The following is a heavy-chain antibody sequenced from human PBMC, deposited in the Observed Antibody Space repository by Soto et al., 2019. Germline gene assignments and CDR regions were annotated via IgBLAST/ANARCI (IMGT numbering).Heavy chain of an antibody. D-gene: IGHD6-19*01. J-gene: IGHJ1*01. V-gene: IGHV1-3*01. CDR1: GYTFTSYA. CDR3: ARDPRVGQWLYTYGYFQH. CDR2: INAGNGNT. Sequence: ASAKVSCKASGYTFTSYAMHWVRQAPGQRLEWMGWINAGNGNTKYSQKFQGRVTTTRDTSASTAYMELSSLRSEDTAVYYCARDPRVGQWLYTYGYFQHWGQGTLVTVSS.